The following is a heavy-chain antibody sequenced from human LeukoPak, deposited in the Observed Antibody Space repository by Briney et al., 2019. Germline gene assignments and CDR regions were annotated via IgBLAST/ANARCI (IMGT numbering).Heavy chain of an antibody. CDR3: ARQVYCSGGSCYDY. CDR1: GFTFSSYS. J-gene: IGHJ4*02. Sequence: GGSLRLSCAASGFTFSSYSMNWVRQAPGKGLEWVSYISSSSSTIYYADSVKGRFTISRDNSKNTLYLQMNSLRAEDTAVYYCARQVYCSGGSCYDYWGQGTLVTVSS. CDR2: ISSSSSTI. V-gene: IGHV3-48*01. D-gene: IGHD2-15*01.